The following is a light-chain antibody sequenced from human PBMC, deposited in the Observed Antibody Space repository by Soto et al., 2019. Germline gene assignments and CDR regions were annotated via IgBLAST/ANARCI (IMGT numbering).Light chain of an antibody. CDR3: QQYIRWPLT. V-gene: IGKV3-15*01. CDR1: QSVSSN. J-gene: IGKJ4*01. Sequence: EIVMTQSPSTLSVSPVERATLSCMASQSVSSNLAWYQQKPGQAPSLLIYGASTRATGTPARFSGSGSGTEFTLTISSLQSEDFAVYYCQQYIRWPLTFGGGTKVDIK. CDR2: GAS.